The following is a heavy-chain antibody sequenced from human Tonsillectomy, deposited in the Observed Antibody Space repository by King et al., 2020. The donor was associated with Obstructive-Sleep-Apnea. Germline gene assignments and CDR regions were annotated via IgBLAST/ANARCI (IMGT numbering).Heavy chain of an antibody. CDR3: ARDSGITMVRGVFDP. V-gene: IGHV3-21*01. Sequence: VQLVESGGGLVKPGGSLRLSCAASGFTFSSYSMNWVRQAPGKGLEWVSSISSSSSYIYYADSVKGRFTISRDNAKNSLYLQMNSRRAEDTAVYYCARDSGITMVRGVFDPWGQGTLVTVSS. D-gene: IGHD3-10*01. CDR1: GFTFSSYS. CDR2: ISSSSSYI. J-gene: IGHJ5*02.